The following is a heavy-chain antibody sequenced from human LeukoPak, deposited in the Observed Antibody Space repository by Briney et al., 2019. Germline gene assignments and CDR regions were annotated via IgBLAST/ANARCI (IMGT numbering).Heavy chain of an antibody. J-gene: IGHJ4*02. D-gene: IGHD3-9*01. CDR1: GGSISSYY. CDR3: ARSSGGRYFDWLPNDY. CDR2: IYTSGST. Sequence: PSETLSLTCTVSGGSISSYYWSWIRQPAGKGLEWIGRIYTSGSTNYNPSLKSRVTMSVDTSKNQFSLKLSSVTAADTAVYYCARSSGGRYFDWLPNDYWGQGTLVTVSS. V-gene: IGHV4-4*07.